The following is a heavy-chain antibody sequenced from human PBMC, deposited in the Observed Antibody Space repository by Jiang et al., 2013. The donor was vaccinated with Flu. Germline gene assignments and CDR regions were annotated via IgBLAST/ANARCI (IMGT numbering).Heavy chain of an antibody. CDR2: INHSGST. J-gene: IGHJ4*02. D-gene: IGHD3-22*01. V-gene: IGHV4-34*01. CDR1: GGSFSGYY. Sequence: TCAVYGGSFSGYYWSWIRQPPGKGLEWIGEINHSGSTNYNPSLKSRVTISVDTSKNQVSLKLSSVTAADTAVYYCARGTYYYDSSGYRGGRYFDYWGQGTLVTVSS. CDR3: ARGTYYYDSSGYRGGRYFDY.